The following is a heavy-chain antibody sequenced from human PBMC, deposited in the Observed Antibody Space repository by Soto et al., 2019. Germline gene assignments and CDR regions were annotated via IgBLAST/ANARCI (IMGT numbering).Heavy chain of an antibody. V-gene: IGHV3-48*03. Sequence: QSGGSLRLSCAASGFSFSSYEMNWVRQAPGKGLEWVSYIGTSGTTIYYAESVKGRFTISRDNAKNSLYLQMNSLRAEDTAIYYCARDNITIYGDYLDYWGQGTHVTVSS. CDR3: ARDNITIYGDYLDY. CDR1: GFSFSSYE. J-gene: IGHJ4*02. CDR2: IGTSGTTI. D-gene: IGHD4-17*01.